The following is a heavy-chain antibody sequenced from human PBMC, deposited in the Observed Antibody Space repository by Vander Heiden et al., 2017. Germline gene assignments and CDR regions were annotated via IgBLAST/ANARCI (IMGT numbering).Heavy chain of an antibody. D-gene: IGHD4-4*01. J-gene: IGHJ6*02. Sequence: EVQLVESGGVVVQPGGSLRLSCGPSGFTFEVYNMYWIRQAPGKGLEWVSLISWDASKIYYADSVKGRFTISRDNSKNSLYLQMNSLRTEDTALYYCVRGSNYYGMDVWGQGTTVTVSS. CDR3: VRGSNYYGMDV. V-gene: IGHV3-43*01. CDR2: ISWDASKI. CDR1: GFTFEVYN.